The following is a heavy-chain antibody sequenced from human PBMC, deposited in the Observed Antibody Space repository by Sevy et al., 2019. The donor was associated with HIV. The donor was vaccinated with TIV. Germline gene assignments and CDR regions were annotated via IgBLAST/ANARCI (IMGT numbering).Heavy chain of an antibody. CDR1: GGTFSSYA. CDR2: IIPIFGTA. V-gene: IGHV1-69*13. Sequence: ASVKVSCKASGGTFSSYAISWVRQAPGQGLEWMGRIIPIFGTANYAQKFQGRVTITADESTSTAYMELSSLRSEDTAVYYCARNPRRYSGYDTHFDYWGQGTLVIVSS. CDR3: ARNPRRYSGYDTHFDY. D-gene: IGHD5-12*01. J-gene: IGHJ4*02.